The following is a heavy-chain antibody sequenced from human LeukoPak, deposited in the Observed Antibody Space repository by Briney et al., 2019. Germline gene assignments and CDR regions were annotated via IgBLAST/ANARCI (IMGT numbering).Heavy chain of an antibody. CDR3: ARDPYTSSWYWAFDI. D-gene: IGHD6-13*01. CDR1: GLTVSGNY. J-gene: IGHJ3*02. CDR2: IYSGGST. Sequence: GGSLRLSCAASGLTVSGNYMTWVRQAPGKGLEWVSVIYSGGSTYYADSVKGRFTISRNSSKNTLYLQMNSLRPEDTAVYYCARDPYTSSWYWAFDIWGQGTMVTVSS. V-gene: IGHV3-66*02.